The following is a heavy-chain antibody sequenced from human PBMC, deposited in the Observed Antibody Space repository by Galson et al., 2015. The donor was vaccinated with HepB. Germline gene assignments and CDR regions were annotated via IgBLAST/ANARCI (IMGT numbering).Heavy chain of an antibody. CDR1: GGSFSGYY. CDR2: IHQSGST. CDR3: ARCPTVVTAYNWFDP. V-gene: IGHV4-34*01. J-gene: IGHJ5*02. D-gene: IGHD2-21*02. Sequence: SETLSLTCAVYGGSFSGYYWNWIRQPPGKGLEWIGEIHQSGSTNSNPSLKSRVTISLDTSKNQFSLKLSSVTAADTAVYYCARCPTVVTAYNWFDPWGQGTLVTVSS.